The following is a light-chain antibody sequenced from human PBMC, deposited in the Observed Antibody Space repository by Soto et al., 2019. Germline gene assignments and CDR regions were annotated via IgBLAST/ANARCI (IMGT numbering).Light chain of an antibody. CDR2: AAT. J-gene: IGKJ3*01. V-gene: IGKV3-11*01. Sequence: PGESATLACTASPSVSSYLARYQQKPGQAPRLLISAATNRATGLPARFSGSGSRTDRTLTISSLEPEDFAVYYCQQRSNWPFTFGPGT. CDR1: PSVSSY. CDR3: QQRSNWPFT.